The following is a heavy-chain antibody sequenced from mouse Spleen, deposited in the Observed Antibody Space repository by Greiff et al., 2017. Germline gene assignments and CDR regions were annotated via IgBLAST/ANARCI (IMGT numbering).Heavy chain of an antibody. Sequence: EVKLMESGPELVKPGASVKMSCKASGYTFTSYVMHWVKQKPGQGLEWIGYINPYNDGTKYNEKFKGKATLTSDKSSSTAYMELSSLTSEDSAVYYCARGDYYGSSYDWYFDVWGAGTTVTVSS. CDR3: ARGDYYGSSYDWYFDV. V-gene: IGHV1-14*01. J-gene: IGHJ1*01. D-gene: IGHD1-1*01. CDR1: GYTFTSYV. CDR2: INPYNDGT.